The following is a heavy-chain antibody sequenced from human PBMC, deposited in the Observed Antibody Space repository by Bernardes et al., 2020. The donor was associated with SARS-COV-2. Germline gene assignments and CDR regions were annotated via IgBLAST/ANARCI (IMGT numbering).Heavy chain of an antibody. CDR1: GFTFSSYG. CDR2: ISYDGSNK. D-gene: IGHD5-12*01. V-gene: IGHV3-30*03. J-gene: IGHJ4*02. Sequence: GGSLRLSCAASGFTFSSYGMHWVRQAPGKGLEWVAVISYDGSNKYYADSVKGRFTISRDNSKNTLYLQMNSLRAEDTAVYYCATVPYSGYDYDYWGQGTLVTVSS. CDR3: ATVPYSGYDYDY.